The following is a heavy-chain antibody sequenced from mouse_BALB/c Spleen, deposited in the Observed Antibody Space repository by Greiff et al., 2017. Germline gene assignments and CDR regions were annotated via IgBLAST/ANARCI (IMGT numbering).Heavy chain of an antibody. Sequence: EVQLQESGPGLVKPSQSLSLTCTVTGYSITSDYAWNWIRQFPGNKLEWMGYISYSGSTSYNPSLKSRISITRDTSKNQFFLQLNSVTTEDTATYYCARHWYYGYRGAMDYWGQGTSVTVSS. CDR3: ARHWYYGYRGAMDY. CDR1: GYSITSDYA. J-gene: IGHJ4*01. CDR2: ISYSGST. D-gene: IGHD1-2*01. V-gene: IGHV3-2*02.